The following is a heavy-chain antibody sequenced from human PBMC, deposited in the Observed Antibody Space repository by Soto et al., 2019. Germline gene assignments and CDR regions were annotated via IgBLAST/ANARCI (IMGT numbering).Heavy chain of an antibody. CDR1: GFTFSSYG. CDR3: AREAYTAMVPNCDY. CDR2: IWYDGSNK. V-gene: IGHV3-33*01. J-gene: IGHJ4*02. D-gene: IGHD5-18*01. Sequence: GGSLRLSCAASGFTFSSYGMHWVRQAPGKGLEWVAVIWYDGSNKYYADSVKGRFTISRDNSKNTLYLQMNSLRAEDTAVYYCAREAYTAMVPNCDYWGQGTLVTVSS.